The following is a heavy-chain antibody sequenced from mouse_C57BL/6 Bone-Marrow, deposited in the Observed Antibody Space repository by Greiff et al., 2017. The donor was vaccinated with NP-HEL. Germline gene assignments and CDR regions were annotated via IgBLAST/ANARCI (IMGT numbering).Heavy chain of an antibody. CDR3: ASSTVVGPRFAY. V-gene: IGHV1-54*01. CDR2: INPGSGGT. J-gene: IGHJ3*01. CDR1: GYAFTNYL. D-gene: IGHD1-1*01. Sequence: VQLQQSGAELVRPGTSVKVSCKASGYAFTNYLIEWVKQRPGQGLEWIGVINPGSGGTNYNEKFKGKATLTADKSSSTAYMQLSSLTSEDSAVYFCASSTVVGPRFAYWGQGTLVTVSA.